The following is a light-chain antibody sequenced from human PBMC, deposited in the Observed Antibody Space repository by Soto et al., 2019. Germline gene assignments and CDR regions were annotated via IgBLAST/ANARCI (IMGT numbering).Light chain of an antibody. V-gene: IGKV3D-15*01. CDR2: GAS. Sequence: EIVMTHSPATLSVSPGERVTLSCRASQSVSSRLAWYHQKPGQSPRLLIYGASTRATGIPARFSGSGSGTDFTLTISSLQSEDFGLYYCHQYNSFWTFGQGTKVDIK. CDR1: QSVSSR. J-gene: IGKJ1*01. CDR3: HQYNSFWT.